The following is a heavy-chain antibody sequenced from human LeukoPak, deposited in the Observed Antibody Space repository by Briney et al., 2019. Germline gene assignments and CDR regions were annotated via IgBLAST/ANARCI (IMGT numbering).Heavy chain of an antibody. Sequence: PGGSLRLSCAASGFTFSRSGMHWVRQAPGKGLEWVAFIRYDGSNKYSVESVKGRFTISRDNSKNTLYLQMNSLRDEDRAVYYCSKGGATMDVWGKGTTVTVSS. V-gene: IGHV3-30*02. CDR2: IRYDGSNK. J-gene: IGHJ6*04. D-gene: IGHD1-26*01. CDR1: GFTFSRSG. CDR3: SKGGATMDV.